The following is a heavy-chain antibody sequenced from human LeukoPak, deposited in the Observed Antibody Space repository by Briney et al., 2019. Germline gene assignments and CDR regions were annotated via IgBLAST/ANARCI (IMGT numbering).Heavy chain of an antibody. V-gene: IGHV1-8*01. Sequence: ASVKVSCKASGYTFTSYDINWVRQATGQGLEWMGWMNPNSGNTGYAQKFQGRVTMTRNTSISTAYIELSSLRSEDTAVYYCASQIQQLAHPYGMDVWGQGTTVTVSS. CDR2: MNPNSGNT. J-gene: IGHJ6*02. CDR1: GYTFTSYD. D-gene: IGHD6-13*01. CDR3: ASQIQQLAHPYGMDV.